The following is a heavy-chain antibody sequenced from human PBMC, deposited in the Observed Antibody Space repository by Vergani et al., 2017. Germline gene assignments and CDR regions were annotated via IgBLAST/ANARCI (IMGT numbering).Heavy chain of an antibody. J-gene: IGHJ5*02. CDR3: ARSSSGGSSWFDP. CDR1: GGSISSSSYY. CDR2: IYYSGST. Sequence: QLQLQESGPGLVKPSETLSLTCTVSGGSISSSSYYWGWIRQPPGKGLEWIGSIYYSGSTYYNPSLKSRVTISVDTSKNQYSLKLSSVTAADTAVDYCARSSSGGSSWFDPWGQGTLVTVSS. D-gene: IGHD2-15*01. V-gene: IGHV4-39*01.